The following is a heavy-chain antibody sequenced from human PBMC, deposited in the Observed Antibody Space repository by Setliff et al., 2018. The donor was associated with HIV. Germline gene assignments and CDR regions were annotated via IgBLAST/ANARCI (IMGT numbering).Heavy chain of an antibody. V-gene: IGHV1-2*06. CDR2: INPNSGST. D-gene: IGHD2-8*01. J-gene: IGHJ3*02. CDR3: ATKVHCTNGVCLDSFDT. CDR1: GYTFTGDF. Sequence: APVKVSSKASGYTFTGDFIHWVRQAPGQGLEWMGRINPNSGSTNYAQKFLGRVTMTRDKSISTAHMELRRLRSDDTAVYYCATKVHCTNGVCLDSFDTWGQGTMVTVSS.